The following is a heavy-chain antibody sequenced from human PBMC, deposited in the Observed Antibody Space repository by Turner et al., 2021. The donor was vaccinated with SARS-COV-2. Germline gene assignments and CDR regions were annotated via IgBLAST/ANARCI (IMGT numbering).Heavy chain of an antibody. CDR3: ARDRITVAGNLDH. D-gene: IGHD6-19*01. CDR1: GFTFSNYA. J-gene: IGHJ4*02. V-gene: IGHV3-23*01. CDR2: VSGSGGGT. Sequence: EVQLLESGGGLVQPGGSLRLSCAASGFTFSNYAMSWVRQAPGMGREWVSAVSGSGGGTFYADSVKGRVTISRDNSKNTLYLQMNSLRAEDTAVYYCARDRITVAGNLDHWGQGTLVTVSS.